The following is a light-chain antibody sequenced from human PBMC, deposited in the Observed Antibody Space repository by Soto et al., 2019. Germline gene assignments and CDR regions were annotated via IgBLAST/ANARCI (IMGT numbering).Light chain of an antibody. CDR1: SSNIGAGYD. CDR3: QSYDSSLRGVL. CDR2: GNS. V-gene: IGLV1-40*01. J-gene: IGLJ2*01. Sequence: QSVLTQPPSVSGAPGQRVTISCTGSSSNIGAGYDVHWYQQLPGTAPKLLIYGNSNRPSGVPDRFSGSKSGTSASLAITGLKAEDEADYYCQSYDSSLRGVLFGGGTKLTVL.